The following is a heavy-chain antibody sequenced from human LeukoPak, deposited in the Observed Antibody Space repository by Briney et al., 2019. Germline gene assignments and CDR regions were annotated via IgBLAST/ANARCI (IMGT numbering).Heavy chain of an antibody. CDR1: GYTFTGYY. J-gene: IGHJ4*02. D-gene: IGHD5-12*01. V-gene: IGHV1-46*01. CDR3: ARTSHYVDIAATIPYGIYYFDY. Sequence: ASVKVSCKASGYTFTGYYMHWVRQAPGQGLEWMGWINPSGGSTSYAQKFQGRVTMTTDTSTSTAYMELRSLRSDDTAVYYCARTSHYVDIAATIPYGIYYFDYWGQGTLVTVSS. CDR2: INPSGGST.